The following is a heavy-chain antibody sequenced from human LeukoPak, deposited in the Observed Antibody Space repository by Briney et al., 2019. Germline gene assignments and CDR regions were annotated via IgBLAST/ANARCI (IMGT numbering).Heavy chain of an antibody. CDR3: AKDSGGPGWFGEFVDY. Sequence: GGSLRLSCAASGFTFDDYAMHWVRQAPGKGLEWVSLISWDGGSTYYADSVKGRFTISRDNSKNSLYLQMNSLRAEDTALYYCAKDSGGPGWFGEFVDYWGQGTLVTVSS. J-gene: IGHJ4*02. V-gene: IGHV3-43D*03. D-gene: IGHD3-10*01. CDR2: ISWDGGST. CDR1: GFTFDDYA.